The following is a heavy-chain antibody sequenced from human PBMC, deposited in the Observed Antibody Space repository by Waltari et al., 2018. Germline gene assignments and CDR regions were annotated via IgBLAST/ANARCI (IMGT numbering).Heavy chain of an antibody. CDR2: INPNSGGT. CDR3: ARDRVPYDIILGDAFDI. CDR1: GYTFTGYY. J-gene: IGHJ3*02. V-gene: IGHV1-2*02. D-gene: IGHD3-22*01. Sequence: QVQLVQSGAEVKKPGASVKVSCKASGYTFTGYYMHWVRQAPGKGLEWMGWINPNSGGTNYAQKFQGRVTMTRDTSISTAYMELSRLRSDDTAVYYCARDRVPYDIILGDAFDIWGQGTMVTVSS.